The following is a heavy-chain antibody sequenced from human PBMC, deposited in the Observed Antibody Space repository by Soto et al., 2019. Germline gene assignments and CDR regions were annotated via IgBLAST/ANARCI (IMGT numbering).Heavy chain of an antibody. J-gene: IGHJ6*02. CDR3: ATRHQIAYYYRMDD. D-gene: IGHD2-21*01. Sequence: EEQLVESGGGLVQPGGSLRLSCAASGFTFSSYWMHWVRQAPGKGLVWVSRINSDGSSTNYADSVKGRFTISRDNAKNTLYLQMNSLRAEDTAVYYCATRHQIAYYYRMDDSGQGTTVTVSS. CDR2: INSDGSST. CDR1: GFTFSSYW. V-gene: IGHV3-74*01.